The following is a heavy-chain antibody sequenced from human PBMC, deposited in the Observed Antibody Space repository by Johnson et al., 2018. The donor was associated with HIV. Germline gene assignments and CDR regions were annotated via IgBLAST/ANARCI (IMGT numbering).Heavy chain of an antibody. Sequence: QVQLVESGGGVVQPGRSLRLSCAASGFSFSDYAMHWVRQAPCKGLEWVAVISYDGSSKFYPNSLKGRFSISRDNSKNTVYLQMNSLRTEDTAVYYCARELRIAARGLAFDIWGRGTMVTVSS. J-gene: IGHJ3*02. V-gene: IGHV3-30*04. CDR3: ARELRIAARGLAFDI. D-gene: IGHD6-6*01. CDR1: GFSFSDYA. CDR2: ISYDGSSK.